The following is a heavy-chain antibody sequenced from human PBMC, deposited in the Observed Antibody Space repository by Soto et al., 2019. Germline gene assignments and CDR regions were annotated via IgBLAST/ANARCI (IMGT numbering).Heavy chain of an antibody. V-gene: IGHV5-51*01. CDR3: AASIFYYGMDV. CDR1: GYTFTNYW. Sequence: PGASLKISCKGSGYTFTNYWIGWVRQMPGKGPEWMGIIYPGDSDTKYNPSFQGQVTISADKSITTTYLQWSSLKASDTAIYYCAASIFYYGMDVWGQGTTVPVSS. CDR2: IYPGDSDT. J-gene: IGHJ6*02.